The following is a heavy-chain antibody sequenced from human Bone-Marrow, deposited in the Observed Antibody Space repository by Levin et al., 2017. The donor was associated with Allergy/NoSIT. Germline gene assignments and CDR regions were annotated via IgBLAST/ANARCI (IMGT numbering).Heavy chain of an antibody. CDR1: GGTFSSYA. J-gene: IGHJ6*02. V-gene: IGHV1-69*13. Sequence: SVKVSCKASGGTFSSYAISWVRQAPGQGLEWMGGIIPIFGTANYAQKFQGRVTITADESTSTAYMELSSLRSEDTAVYYCARAVIFSSSPHYYYYGMDVWGQGTTVTVSS. D-gene: IGHD6-6*01. CDR2: IIPIFGTA. CDR3: ARAVIFSSSPHYYYYGMDV.